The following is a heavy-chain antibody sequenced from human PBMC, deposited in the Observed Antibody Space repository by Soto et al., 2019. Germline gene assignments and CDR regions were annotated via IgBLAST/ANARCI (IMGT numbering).Heavy chain of an antibody. D-gene: IGHD6-19*01. Sequence: SVKVSCKASGGTFLSYAIRWLLEAPGQGLEWRGGIIPIFGTANYAQKLQGRVTITADESTSTAYMELSSLRSEDTAVYYCARDNPSIAVAGVQTGWEYYFDYWGQGTLVTVSS. CDR1: GGTFLSYA. CDR2: IIPIFGTA. J-gene: IGHJ4*02. CDR3: ARDNPSIAVAGVQTGWEYYFDY. V-gene: IGHV1-69*13.